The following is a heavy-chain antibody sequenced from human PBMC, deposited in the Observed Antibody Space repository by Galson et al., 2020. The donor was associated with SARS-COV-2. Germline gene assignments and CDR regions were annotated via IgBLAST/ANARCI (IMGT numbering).Heavy chain of an antibody. CDR2: IKQDGSEK. CDR3: AGAVHRPTSSSWYVDYYYGMDV. V-gene: IGHV3-7*04. J-gene: IGHJ6*02. D-gene: IGHD6-13*01. Sequence: QLGESLKISCAASGFTFSSYWMSWVRQAPGKGLEWVANIKQDGSEKYYVDSVKGRFTISRDNAKNSLYLQMNSLRAEDTAVYYCAGAVHRPTSSSWYVDYYYGMDVWGQGTTVTVSS. CDR1: GFTFSSYW.